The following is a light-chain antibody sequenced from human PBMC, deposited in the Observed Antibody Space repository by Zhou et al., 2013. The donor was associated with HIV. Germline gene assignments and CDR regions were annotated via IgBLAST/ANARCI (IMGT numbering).Light chain of an antibody. V-gene: IGKV3-15*01. CDR1: QSVSSN. Sequence: EVVMTQSPATLSVSPGERATVSCRASQSVSSNLAWYQQKPGQAPRLLIYETSTRATGIPDRFSGSGSGTEFTLTISSMQSEDFAIYHCQQYDNSLFTFGPGTKVEI. CDR3: QQYDNSLFT. J-gene: IGKJ3*01. CDR2: ETS.